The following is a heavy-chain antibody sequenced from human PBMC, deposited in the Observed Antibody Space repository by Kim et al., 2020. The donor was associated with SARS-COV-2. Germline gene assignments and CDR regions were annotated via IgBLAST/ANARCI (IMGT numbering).Heavy chain of an antibody. CDR1: GYTFTSYY. V-gene: IGHV1-46*01. D-gene: IGHD3-22*01. CDR3: ARATGADSSGYYSKNYYYGMDV. CDR2: INPSGGST. J-gene: IGHJ6*02. Sequence: ASVKVSCKASGYTFTSYYMHWVRQAPGQGLEWMGIINPSGGSTSYAQKFQGRVTMTRATSTSTVYMELSSLRSEDTAVYYCARATGADSSGYYSKNYYYGMDVWGQGTTVTVSS.